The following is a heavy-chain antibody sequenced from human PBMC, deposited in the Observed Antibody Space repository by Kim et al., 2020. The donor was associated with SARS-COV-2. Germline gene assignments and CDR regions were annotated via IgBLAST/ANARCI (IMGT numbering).Heavy chain of an antibody. J-gene: IGHJ3*02. CDR3: ARDVSGGSGGYGGFGLFDI. D-gene: IGHD3-10*01. CDR1: GGSISSDNW. CDR2: VYHNGHT. Sequence: SETLSLTCDVSGGSISSDNWWSWVRQAPGKGLEWIGEVYHNGHTNYSPSLKSRVTISVDKSKSQFSLSLKFVTAADTAVYYCARDVSGGSGGYGGFGLFDIWGQGAMVAVSS. V-gene: IGHV4-4*02.